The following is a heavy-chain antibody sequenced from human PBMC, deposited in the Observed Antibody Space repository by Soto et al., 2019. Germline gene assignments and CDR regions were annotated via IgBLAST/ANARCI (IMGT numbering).Heavy chain of an antibody. J-gene: IGHJ6*02. V-gene: IGHV1-69*01. Sequence: QVQLVQSGAEVKKPGSSVKVSCKASGGTFSSYAISWVRQAPGQGLEWMGGIIPIFGTANYAQKFQGRVTITADESTNTAYMELSSLRSEDTAVYYCARGPSMMVRGVIIPPYYGMDVWGQGTTVTVSS. CDR2: IIPIFGTA. CDR3: ARGPSMMVRGVIIPPYYGMDV. CDR1: GGTFSSYA. D-gene: IGHD3-10*01.